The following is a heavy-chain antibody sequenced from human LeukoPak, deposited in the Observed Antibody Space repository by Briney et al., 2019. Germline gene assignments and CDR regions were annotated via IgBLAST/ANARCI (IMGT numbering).Heavy chain of an antibody. V-gene: IGHV4-39*07. CDR3: ARDVPGDGYNLGAFDI. CDR2: IYYSGST. CDR1: GGSISSSSYY. D-gene: IGHD5-24*01. Sequence: SETLSLTCTVSGGSISSSSYYWGWIRQPPGKGLEWIGSIYYSGSTYYNPSLKSRVTISVDTSKNQFSLKLSSVTAADTAVYYCARDVPGDGYNLGAFDIWGQGTMVTVSS. J-gene: IGHJ3*02.